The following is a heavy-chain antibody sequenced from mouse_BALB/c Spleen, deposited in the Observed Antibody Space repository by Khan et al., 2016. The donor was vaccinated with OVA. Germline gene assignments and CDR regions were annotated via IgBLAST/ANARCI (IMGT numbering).Heavy chain of an antibody. Sequence: VQLQQSGAELARPGASVKMSCKTSGYTFTSYTMYWVRQRPGQAPEWIGHINPSNNYTNYNQNFKDKATLIVDKSSTTAYMQLSSLTSEDAAVYYGVREGAYHRSDGWFAYWGQGTLVTVSA. J-gene: IGHJ3*01. V-gene: IGHV1-4*01. CDR1: GYTFTSYT. CDR2: INPSNNYT. D-gene: IGHD2-14*01. CDR3: VREGAYHRSDGWFAY.